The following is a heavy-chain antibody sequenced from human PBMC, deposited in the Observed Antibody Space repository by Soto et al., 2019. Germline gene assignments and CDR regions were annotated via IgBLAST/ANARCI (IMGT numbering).Heavy chain of an antibody. CDR1: GFTFSTYA. CDR3: AKRLDVVVVAASEGPFDY. J-gene: IGHJ4*02. D-gene: IGHD2-15*01. CDR2: ISFSGGSR. Sequence: EVQLLDSGGGLVQPGGSLRLSCAASGFTFSTYAMSWVRQAPGKGLEWVSGISFSGGSRHYSDSVKGRFTISRDNSKNPLYLQMNSLRAEDTAVYYCAKRLDVVVVAASEGPFDYWGQGTLVTVSS. V-gene: IGHV3-23*01.